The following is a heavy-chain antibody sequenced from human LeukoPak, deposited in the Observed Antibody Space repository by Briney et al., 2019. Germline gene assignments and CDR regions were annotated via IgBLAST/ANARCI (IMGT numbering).Heavy chain of an antibody. CDR3: ARDPYCSGGSCYSEFRGWFQFDY. Sequence: GGSLRLSCAASGFTFSSYAMHWVRQAPGKGLEWVAVISYDGSNKCYADSVKGRFTISRDNSKNTLYLQMNSLRAEDTAVYYCARDPYCSGGSCYSEFRGWFQFDYWGQGTLVTVSS. V-gene: IGHV3-30*04. D-gene: IGHD2-15*01. J-gene: IGHJ4*02. CDR1: GFTFSSYA. CDR2: ISYDGSNK.